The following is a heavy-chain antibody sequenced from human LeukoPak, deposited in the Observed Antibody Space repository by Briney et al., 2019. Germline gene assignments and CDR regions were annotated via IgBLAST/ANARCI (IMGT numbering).Heavy chain of an antibody. V-gene: IGHV1-46*01. CDR3: ARDLLDYGDYGYYFDY. J-gene: IGHJ4*02. D-gene: IGHD4-17*01. CDR2: INPSGGST. Sequence: ASVKVSCKASGYTFTGYYMHWVRQAPGQGLEWMGIINPSGGSTSYAQKFQGRVTMTRDTSTSTVYMELSSLRSEDTAVYYCARDLLDYGDYGYYFDYWGQGTLVTVSS. CDR1: GYTFTGYY.